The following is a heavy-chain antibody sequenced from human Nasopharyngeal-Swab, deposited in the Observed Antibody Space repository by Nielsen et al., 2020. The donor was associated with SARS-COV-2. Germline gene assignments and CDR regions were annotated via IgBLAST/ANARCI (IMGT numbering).Heavy chain of an antibody. CDR3: ARGLVEAAHYYYYYGMDV. V-gene: IGHV3-48*03. D-gene: IGHD2-15*01. Sequence: GESLKISCAASGFTFSSYEMNWVRQAPGKGLEWVSYISSSGSTIYYADSVKGRFTISRDNAKNSLYLQMNSLRAEDTAVYYCARGLVEAAHYYYYYGMDVWGQGTTVTVSS. CDR2: ISSSGSTI. CDR1: GFTFSSYE. J-gene: IGHJ6*02.